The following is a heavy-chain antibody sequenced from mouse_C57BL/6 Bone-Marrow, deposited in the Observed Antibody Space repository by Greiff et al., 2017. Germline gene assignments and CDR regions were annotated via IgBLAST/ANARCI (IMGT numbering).Heavy chain of an antibody. CDR1: GYTFTSYW. D-gene: IGHD1-1*01. Sequence: VQLQQPGAELVKPGASVKVSCKASGYTFTSYWMHWVKQRPGQGLEWIGRIHPSDSDTNYNQKFKGKATLTVDKSSSTAYLQLSSLTSEDSAVYYCAIGGLTVVIHGDYFGYWDQGTTLTVSS. CDR2: IHPSDSDT. J-gene: IGHJ2*01. V-gene: IGHV1-74*01. CDR3: AIGGLTVVIHGDYFGY.